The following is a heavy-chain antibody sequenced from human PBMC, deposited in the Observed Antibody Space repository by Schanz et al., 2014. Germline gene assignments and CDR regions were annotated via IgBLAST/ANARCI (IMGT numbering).Heavy chain of an antibody. D-gene: IGHD3-16*01. CDR2: ISYSGST. CDR3: ARHGGIPYYPMDV. CDR1: GASISSGGYY. J-gene: IGHJ6*02. V-gene: IGHV4-31*03. Sequence: QVQLQGSGPGLVKPSQTLSLTCTVSGASISSGGYYWDWIRLLPGKGLEWIGYISYSGSTSFNPSLKSRLTMSVDTSKNQFSLRLSSVTAADTAVYYCARHGGIPYYPMDVWGQGTTVTVSS.